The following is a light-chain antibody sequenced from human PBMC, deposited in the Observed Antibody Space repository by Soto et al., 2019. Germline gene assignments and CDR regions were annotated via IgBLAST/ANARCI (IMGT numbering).Light chain of an antibody. Sequence: EIVMTQSPATLSVSPGERATLSCRASQSVSSNLAGYQQKPGQAPSLLIYGASTRATGIPARFSGSGSGTEFTLTISSLQSEDFAVYYCQQYNNLPPETFGQWTKVEIK. CDR2: GAS. CDR1: QSVSSN. J-gene: IGKJ1*01. V-gene: IGKV3-15*01. CDR3: QQYNNLPPET.